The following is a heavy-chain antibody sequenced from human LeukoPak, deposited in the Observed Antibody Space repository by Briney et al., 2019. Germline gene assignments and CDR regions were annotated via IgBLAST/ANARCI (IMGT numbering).Heavy chain of an antibody. CDR1: GGSISSSSYY. D-gene: IGHD2-15*01. CDR3: AAEGLGYCSGGSCYGGSGAFDY. CDR2: IYYSGST. J-gene: IGHJ4*02. V-gene: IGHV4-39*07. Sequence: PSETLSLTCTVSGGSISSSSYYWGWIRQPPGKGLEWIGSIYYSGSTYYNPSLKSRVTISVDTSKNQFSLKLSSVTAADTAVYYCAAEGLGYCSGGSCYGGSGAFDYWGQGTLVTVSS.